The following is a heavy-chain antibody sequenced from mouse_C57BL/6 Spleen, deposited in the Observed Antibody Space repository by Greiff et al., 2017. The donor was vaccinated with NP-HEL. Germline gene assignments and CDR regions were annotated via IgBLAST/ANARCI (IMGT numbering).Heavy chain of an antibody. Sequence: EVKLLESGGGLVKPGGSLKLSCAASGFTFSDYGMHWVRQAPEKGLEWVAYISSGSSTIYYADTVKGRFTISRDNAKNTVFLQMTSLRSEDTAMYYCARKNYYGSSFGYYHDMDYWGQGTSVTVSS. V-gene: IGHV5-17*01. CDR3: ARKNYYGSSFGYYHDMDY. CDR2: ISSGSSTI. J-gene: IGHJ4*01. CDR1: GFTFSDYG. D-gene: IGHD1-1*01.